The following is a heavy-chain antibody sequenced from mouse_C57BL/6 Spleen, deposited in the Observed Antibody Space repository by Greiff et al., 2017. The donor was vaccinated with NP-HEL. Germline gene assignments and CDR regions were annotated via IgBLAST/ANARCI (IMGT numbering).Heavy chain of an antibody. Sequence: EVKLMESGGGLVQPGGSMKLSCAASGFTFSDAWMDWVRQSPEKGLEWVAEIRNKANNHATYYAESVKGRFTISRDDSKSSVYLQMNSLRAEDTGIYYCTTYYSNYALFDYWGQGTTLTVSS. CDR2: IRNKANNHAT. CDR1: GFTFSDAW. CDR3: TTYYSNYALFDY. V-gene: IGHV6-6*01. J-gene: IGHJ2*01. D-gene: IGHD2-5*01.